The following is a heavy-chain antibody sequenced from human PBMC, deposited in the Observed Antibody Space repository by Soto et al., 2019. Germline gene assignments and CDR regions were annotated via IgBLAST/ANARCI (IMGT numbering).Heavy chain of an antibody. CDR3: ARPGEYSYGYAFDI. CDR1: GGSISSSSYY. D-gene: IGHD5-18*01. J-gene: IGHJ3*02. V-gene: IGHV4-39*01. CDR2: IYYSGST. Sequence: SQTLSLTCTVSGGSISSSSYYWGWIRQPPGKGLEWIGSIYYSGSTYYNPSLKSRVTISVDTSKNQFSLKLSSVTAADPAVYYCARPGEYSYGYAFDIWGQGTMVTVSS.